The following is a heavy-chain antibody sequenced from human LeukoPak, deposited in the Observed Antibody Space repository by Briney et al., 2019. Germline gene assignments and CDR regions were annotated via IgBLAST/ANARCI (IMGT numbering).Heavy chain of an antibody. D-gene: IGHD1-26*01. CDR2: IRSNAYGGTA. CDR3: TRASYAGSYYTYYFDY. J-gene: IGHJ4*02. Sequence: RSLRLSCTTSGCSFGAYAMSWVRRDSPERLVWVGFIRSNAYGGTAEYAASVKGRFTISRDDSKSIAYLQMSGLKTEDTALYYCTRASYAGSYYTYYFDYWGQGTLVAVSS. V-gene: IGHV3-49*04. CDR1: GCSFGAYA.